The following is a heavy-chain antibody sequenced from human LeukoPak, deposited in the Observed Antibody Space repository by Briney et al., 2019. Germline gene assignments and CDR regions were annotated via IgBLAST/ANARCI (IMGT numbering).Heavy chain of an antibody. CDR3: ARDRPPQLVRPFDY. Sequence: ASVKVSCKASGYIFTGYYMHWVRQTPGQGLEWMRWINPNSGGTNYAHKFQGRVTMTRDTSISTAYMELSRLRSDDTAVYYCARDRPPQLVRPFDYWGQGTLVTVSS. V-gene: IGHV1-2*07. CDR1: GYIFTGYY. CDR2: INPNSGGT. J-gene: IGHJ4*02. D-gene: IGHD6-13*01.